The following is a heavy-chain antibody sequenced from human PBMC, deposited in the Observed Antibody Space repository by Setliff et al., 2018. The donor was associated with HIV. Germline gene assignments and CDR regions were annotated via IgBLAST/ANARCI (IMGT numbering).Heavy chain of an antibody. D-gene: IGHD3-16*01. Sequence: RLSCAASGFTFNNYAMSWVRQAPGKGLEWVSAIHSGGDTHYADSVQGRLTVSRDISKNTVFLRLNSLRVEDTAVYFCARDPFGGGDLINGVPWGQGTLVTVSS. CDR1: GFTFNNYA. J-gene: IGHJ5*02. CDR3: ARDPFGGGDLINGVP. CDR2: IHSGGDT. V-gene: IGHV3-23*01.